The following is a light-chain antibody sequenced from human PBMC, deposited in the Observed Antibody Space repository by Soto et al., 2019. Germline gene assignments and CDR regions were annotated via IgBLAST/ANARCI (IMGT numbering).Light chain of an antibody. Sequence: QSALTQPASVSGSPGQSITISCTGTSSDVGSYNLVSWYQQHPGKAPKLMIYEVRKRPSGVSNRFAGSKSGNTASLTISGRQAEDEADYYCCSYAGSTLVVFGGGTQLTVL. CDR2: EVR. CDR3: CSYAGSTLVV. J-gene: IGLJ2*01. V-gene: IGLV2-23*02. CDR1: SSDVGSYNL.